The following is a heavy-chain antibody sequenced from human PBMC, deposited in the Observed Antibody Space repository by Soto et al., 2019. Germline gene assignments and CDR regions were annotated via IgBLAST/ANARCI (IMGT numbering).Heavy chain of an antibody. CDR1: GYTFTGCY. Sequence: GASVKVSCKASGYTFTGCYMHWVRQAPGQGLEWMGWINPNSGGTNYAQKFQGRVTMTRDTSISTAYMELSRLRSDDTAVYYCARVTTVVVVAALDYWGQGTLVTVSS. J-gene: IGHJ4*02. CDR2: INPNSGGT. D-gene: IGHD2-15*01. V-gene: IGHV1-2*02. CDR3: ARVTTVVVVAALDY.